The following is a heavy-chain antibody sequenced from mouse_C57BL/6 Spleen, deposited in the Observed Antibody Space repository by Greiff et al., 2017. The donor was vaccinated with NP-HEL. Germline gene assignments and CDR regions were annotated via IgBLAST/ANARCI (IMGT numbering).Heavy chain of an antibody. D-gene: IGHD2-4*01. J-gene: IGHJ2*01. CDR1: GYSFTDYN. CDR3: ARTPYDYDRAYYFDY. V-gene: IGHV1-39*01. Sequence: EVKLLESGPELVKPGASVKISCKASGYSFTDYNMNWVKQSNGKSLEWIGVINTNYGTTSYNQKFKGKATLTVDQSSSTAYMQLNSLTSEDSAVYYVARTPYDYDRAYYFDYWGQGTTLTVSS. CDR2: INTNYGTT.